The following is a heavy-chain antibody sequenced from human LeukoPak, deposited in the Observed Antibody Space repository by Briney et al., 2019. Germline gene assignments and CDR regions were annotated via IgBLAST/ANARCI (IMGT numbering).Heavy chain of an antibody. Sequence: SETLCLTCAVYGVSFSGYYWSWIRQPPGKGLEWIANIKHSGSTNYNPSLKSRVTISVDTSKNQFSLKLSSVTAADTAVYYCARGVDGTTPPYYFDYWGQGTLVTVSS. CDR2: IKHSGST. CDR1: GVSFSGYY. D-gene: IGHD5-24*01. V-gene: IGHV4-34*01. CDR3: ARGVDGTTPPYYFDY. J-gene: IGHJ4*02.